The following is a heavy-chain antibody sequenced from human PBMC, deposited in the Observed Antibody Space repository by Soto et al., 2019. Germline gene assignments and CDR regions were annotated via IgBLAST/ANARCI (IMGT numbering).Heavy chain of an antibody. CDR3: ARLRATSWYRDPYYYYGMDV. CDR2: ISYDGSNK. Sequence: PGGSLRLSCAASGFTLSSYAMHWVRQAPGKGLEWVAVISYDGSNKYYADSVKGRFTISKDNSKNTLYLQMNSLRAEDTAVYYCARLRATSWYRDPYYYYGMDVWGQGTTVTVSS. V-gene: IGHV3-30-3*01. D-gene: IGHD6-13*01. J-gene: IGHJ6*02. CDR1: GFTLSSYA.